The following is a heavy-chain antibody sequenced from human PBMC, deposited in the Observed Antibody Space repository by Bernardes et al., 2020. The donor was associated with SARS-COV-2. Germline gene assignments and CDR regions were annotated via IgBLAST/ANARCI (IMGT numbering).Heavy chain of an antibody. D-gene: IGHD3-10*01. V-gene: IGHV4-39*02. CDR1: GGSISSSSYY. Sequence: SEPLSLTCTVSGGSISSSSYYWGWLRQPPGKGLEWIGSIYYSGSTYYNPSLKSRVTISVDTSKNQFSLKLSSVTAADTAVYYCARDGNEFSYGAAFDIWGQGTMVTVSS. J-gene: IGHJ3*02. CDR2: IYYSGST. CDR3: ARDGNEFSYGAAFDI.